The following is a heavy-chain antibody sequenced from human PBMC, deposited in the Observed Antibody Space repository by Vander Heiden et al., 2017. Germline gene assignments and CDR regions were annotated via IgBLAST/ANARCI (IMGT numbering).Heavy chain of an antibody. CDR2: IKSKADGGTT. J-gene: IGHJ4*02. CDR3: TRPYGADHYFDY. D-gene: IGHD3-10*01. CDR1: EFIFSSAW. V-gene: IGHV3-15*01. Sequence: VQLVESGGGLVKPGGSLRLSCTASEFIFSSAWMSWVRQAPGKGLEWVGRIKSKADGGTTDYAAPVKDRFTIFRDDSKNTLYLQMNSLKTDDTAFYYCTRPYGADHYFDYWGQGALVTVSS.